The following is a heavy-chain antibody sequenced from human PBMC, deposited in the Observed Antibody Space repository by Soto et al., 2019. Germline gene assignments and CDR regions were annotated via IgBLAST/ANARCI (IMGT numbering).Heavy chain of an antibody. CDR3: ARTENSIAVAGRPYYYYGMDV. CDR2: INAGNGNT. V-gene: IGHV1-3*01. Sequence: GASVKVSCKASGYTFTSYAMHWVRQAPGQRLERMGWINAGNGNTKYSQKLQCRVTITRDTSASTAYMELSSLRSEDTAVYYCARTENSIAVAGRPYYYYGMDVWGQGTMVTVSS. D-gene: IGHD6-19*01. CDR1: GYTFTSYA. J-gene: IGHJ6*02.